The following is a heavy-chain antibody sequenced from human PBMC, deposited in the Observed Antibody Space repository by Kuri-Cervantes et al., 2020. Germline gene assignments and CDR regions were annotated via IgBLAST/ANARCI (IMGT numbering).Heavy chain of an antibody. Sequence: SGPTLVKPTQTLTLTCTFSGFSLSTSGMCVSWVRQPPGKALEWLALIDWDDDKYYSTSLKTRLTISKDTSKNQVVLTMTNMDPVDTATYYCARIAKYYYDSSGYYVFDYWGQGTLVTVSS. CDR2: IDWDDDK. V-gene: IGHV2-70*20. CDR3: ARIAKYYYDSSGYYVFDY. D-gene: IGHD3-22*01. CDR1: GFSLSTSGMC. J-gene: IGHJ4*02.